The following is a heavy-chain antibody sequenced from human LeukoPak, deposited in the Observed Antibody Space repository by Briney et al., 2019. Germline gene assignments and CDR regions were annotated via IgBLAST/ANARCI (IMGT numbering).Heavy chain of an antibody. CDR1: GFRVSDYY. CDR3: ARDRAANQDWVEFDP. D-gene: IGHD3/OR15-3a*01. CDR2: IRDSGEA. Sequence: PGGSLRLSCAVSGFRVSDYYMSWVRQAPGKGLEWVGLIRDSGEAFYADFGRGRFAISRDESENTLYLQMNSLRVEDTAVYFCARDRAANQDWVEFDPWGQGTPVIVSS. V-gene: IGHV3-66*03. J-gene: IGHJ5*02.